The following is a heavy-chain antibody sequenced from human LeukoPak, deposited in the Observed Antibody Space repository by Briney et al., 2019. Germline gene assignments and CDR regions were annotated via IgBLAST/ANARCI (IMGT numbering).Heavy chain of an antibody. CDR1: GGSFSGYY. V-gene: IGHV4-34*01. D-gene: IGHD6-19*01. Sequence: SETLSLTCAVYGGSFSGYYWSWIRQPPGKGLEWIGEINHSGSTNYNPSLKSRVTISVYTSKNQFSLKLSSVPAADTAVYYCARVRYSSGWYWAPPFDYWGQGTLVTVSS. CDR3: ARVRYSSGWYWAPPFDY. CDR2: INHSGST. J-gene: IGHJ4*02.